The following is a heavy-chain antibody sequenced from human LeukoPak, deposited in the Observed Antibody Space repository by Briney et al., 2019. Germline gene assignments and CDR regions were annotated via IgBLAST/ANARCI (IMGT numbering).Heavy chain of an antibody. D-gene: IGHD6-19*01. J-gene: IGHJ4*02. Sequence: PGGSLRLSCAASGFTFSSYAMSWVRQAPEKGLEWVSGSSGSGGSTYYADSVKGRFTISRDNSKNTLYLQMNSLRAEDTAVYYCAKMPVSYSSGWSNFDYWGQGTLVTVSS. CDR3: AKMPVSYSSGWSNFDY. CDR2: SSGSGGST. CDR1: GFTFSSYA. V-gene: IGHV3-23*01.